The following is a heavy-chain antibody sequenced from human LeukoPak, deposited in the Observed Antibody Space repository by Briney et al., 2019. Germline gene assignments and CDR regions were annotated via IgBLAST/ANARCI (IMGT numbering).Heavy chain of an antibody. D-gene: IGHD6-13*01. V-gene: IGHV4-39*01. J-gene: IGHJ4*02. Sequence: PSETLSLTCTVSGGSISSSSYYWGWIRQPPGKGLEWIGSIYYSGSTYYNPSLKSRVTISVDTSKNQFSLKLSSVTAADTAVYYCARRRSRGFDYWGQGTLVTVSS. CDR2: IYYSGST. CDR1: GGSISSSSYY. CDR3: ARRRSRGFDY.